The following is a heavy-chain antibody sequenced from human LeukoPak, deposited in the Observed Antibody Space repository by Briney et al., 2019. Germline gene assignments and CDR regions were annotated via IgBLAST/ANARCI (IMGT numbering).Heavy chain of an antibody. J-gene: IGHJ4*02. CDR1: GGSMSPYH. D-gene: IGHD6-19*01. CDR3: ARAVSGRFDY. Sequence: SETLSLTCTVSGGSMSPYHWGWIRQPPGKGLEWAGYIYYSGSTNYNPSLNSRVTISVDTSENQFSLRLSSVTAADTAIYYCARAVSGRFDYWGQGTLVTVSS. V-gene: IGHV4-59*08. CDR2: IYYSGST.